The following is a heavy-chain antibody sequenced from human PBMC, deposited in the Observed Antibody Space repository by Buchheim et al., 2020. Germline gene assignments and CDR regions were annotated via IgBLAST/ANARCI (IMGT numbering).Heavy chain of an antibody. D-gene: IGHD2-2*01. Sequence: QVQLQQWGAGLLKPSETLSLTCAVYGGSFSGYYWSWIRQPPGKGLEWIGEINHSGSTNYNPSLKSRVTISVDTSKNQFSLNLSSVTAADTAVYYCARRYCSSTSCSYGNWFDPWGQGTL. V-gene: IGHV4-34*02. CDR1: GGSFSGYY. CDR2: INHSGST. CDR3: ARRYCSSTSCSYGNWFDP. J-gene: IGHJ5*02.